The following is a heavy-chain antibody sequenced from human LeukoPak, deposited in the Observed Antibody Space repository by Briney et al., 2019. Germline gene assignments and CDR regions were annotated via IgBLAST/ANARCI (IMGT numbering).Heavy chain of an antibody. CDR2: INPSGGST. J-gene: IGHJ4*01. CDR3: ARDGDGYSSGWPLF. D-gene: IGHD6-19*01. CDR1: GYTFTSYY. V-gene: IGHV1-46*01. Sequence: GASVKVSCKASGYTFTSYYMHWVRQAPGQGLEWMGIINPSGGSTSYAQKFQGRVTMTRDMSTSTAYMELRSLTPDDTALYYCARDGDGYSSGWPLFWGQGTLVTVSS.